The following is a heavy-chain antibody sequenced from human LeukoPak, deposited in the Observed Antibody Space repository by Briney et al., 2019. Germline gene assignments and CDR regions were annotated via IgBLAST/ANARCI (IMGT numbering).Heavy chain of an antibody. Sequence: GGSLRLSCAASGFTFSIYSMNWVRQAPGKGLEWVSSISSSSSYIYYADSVKGRFTISRDNAKNSLYLQMNSLRAEDTAVYYCARDSSGGDDYWGQGTLVTVSS. D-gene: IGHD3-10*01. CDR2: ISSSSSYI. V-gene: IGHV3-21*01. J-gene: IGHJ4*02. CDR1: GFTFSIYS. CDR3: ARDSSGGDDY.